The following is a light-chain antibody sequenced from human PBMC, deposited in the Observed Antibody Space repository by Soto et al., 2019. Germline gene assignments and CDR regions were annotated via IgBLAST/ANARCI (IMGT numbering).Light chain of an antibody. CDR2: GAS. CDR1: QSVSSSY. J-gene: IGKJ5*01. V-gene: IGKV3-20*01. Sequence: EIVLTHSPGTLSLSPEERATLSCRASQSVSSSYLAWYQQKPGQAPRLLIYGASSRATGIPDRFSGSGSGTDFTLTISRLEPEDLAVYYCQQYGSSPPITFGQGTRLEIK. CDR3: QQYGSSPPIT.